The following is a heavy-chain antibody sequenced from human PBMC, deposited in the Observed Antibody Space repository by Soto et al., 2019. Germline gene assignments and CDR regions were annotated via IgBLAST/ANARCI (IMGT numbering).Heavy chain of an antibody. Sequence: ASVKVSCKASGGTFSSYAISWVRQAPGQGLEWMGWISAYNGNTNYAQKLQGRVTMTTDTSTSTAYMELRSLRSDDTAVYYCASSTRGGYFDLWGRGTLVTVSS. CDR3: ASSTRGGYFDL. D-gene: IGHD6-13*01. V-gene: IGHV1-18*01. CDR2: ISAYNGNT. J-gene: IGHJ2*01. CDR1: GGTFSSYA.